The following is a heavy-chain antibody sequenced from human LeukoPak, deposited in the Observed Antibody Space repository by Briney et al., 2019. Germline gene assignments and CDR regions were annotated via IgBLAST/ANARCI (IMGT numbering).Heavy chain of an antibody. CDR3: AKEGYSYGYTPSFDY. V-gene: IGHV3-9*01. CDR2: ISWDSGSI. J-gene: IGHJ4*02. Sequence: GRSLRLSCAASGFTFDDYAMHWVRQAPGKGLEWVSGISWDSGSIGYADSVKGRFTISRDNAKNSLYLQMNSLRAEDTALYYCAKEGYSYGYTPSFDYWGQGTLVTVSS. CDR1: GFTFDDYA. D-gene: IGHD5-18*01.